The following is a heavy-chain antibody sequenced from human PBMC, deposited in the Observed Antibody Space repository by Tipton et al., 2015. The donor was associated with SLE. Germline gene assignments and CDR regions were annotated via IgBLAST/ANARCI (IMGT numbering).Heavy chain of an antibody. J-gene: IGHJ2*01. CDR2: INHSGST. V-gene: IGHV4-34*01. D-gene: IGHD3-22*01. CDR3: ARRLVRYDSRYFDL. Sequence: TLSLTCAVYGGSFSGYYWSWIRQPPGKGLEWIGEINHSGSTNYNPSLKSRVTISVDTSKNQFSLKLSSVTAADTAVYYCARRLVRYDSRYFDLWGRGTLASVSS. CDR1: GGSFSGYY.